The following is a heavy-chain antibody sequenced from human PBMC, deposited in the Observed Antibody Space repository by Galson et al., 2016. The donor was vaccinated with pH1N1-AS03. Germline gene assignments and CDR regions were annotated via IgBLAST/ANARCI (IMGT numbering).Heavy chain of an antibody. D-gene: IGHD3-3*02. CDR3: ARGIRPYYYAMDV. J-gene: IGHJ6*02. Sequence: PALVKPTQTLTLTCAISGFSLTTSGMCVNWIRQPPGKALEWPARIDWDDDEYFSTSLKTRLTISRDTSKNHVVLTLTNMGPEDTGTYYCARGIRPYYYAMDVWGQGTMVIVSS. CDR2: IDWDDDE. V-gene: IGHV2-70*11. CDR1: GFSLTTSGMC.